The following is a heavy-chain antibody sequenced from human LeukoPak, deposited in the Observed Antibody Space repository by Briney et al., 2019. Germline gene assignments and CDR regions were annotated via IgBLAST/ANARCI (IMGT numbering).Heavy chain of an antibody. J-gene: IGHJ4*02. Sequence: GASVEVSCKASGYTFTSYDINWVRQTTGQGLEWMGWMNPNSGNTGYAQKFQGRVTMTRNTSISTAYMELSSLRSEDTAVYYCARGLRRCSSTSCHRTPFGYWGQGTLVNVSS. V-gene: IGHV1-8*01. CDR3: ARGLRRCSSTSCHRTPFGY. D-gene: IGHD2-2*02. CDR2: MNPNSGNT. CDR1: GYTFTSYD.